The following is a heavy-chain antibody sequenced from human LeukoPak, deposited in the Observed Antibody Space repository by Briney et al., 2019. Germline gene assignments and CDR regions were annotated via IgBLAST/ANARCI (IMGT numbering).Heavy chain of an antibody. CDR1: GFPFNAYW. V-gene: IGHV3-7*03. Sequence: GGSLRLSCAASGFPFNAYWMTWVRQAPGKGLEWVANIRQDGDTKYYVDSVKGRFTISRDNAMNSLYLQMNSLRAEDTAIYYCARSLPYGATWYGRSDFWGQGTLVTVSS. D-gene: IGHD6-13*01. CDR3: ARSLPYGATWYGRSDF. J-gene: IGHJ4*02. CDR2: IRQDGDTK.